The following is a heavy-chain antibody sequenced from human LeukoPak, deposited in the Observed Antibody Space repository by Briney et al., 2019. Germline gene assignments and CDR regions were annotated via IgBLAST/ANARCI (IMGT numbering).Heavy chain of an antibody. D-gene: IGHD3-3*02. V-gene: IGHV3-7*01. CDR2: IKQDGSEK. CDR3: ARVGFSDAFDI. CDR1: GITFSSYW. J-gene: IGHJ3*02. Sequence: GGSLRLSCAASGITFSSYWMSWVRQAPGKGLEWVANIKQDGSEKYYVDSVKGRFTISRDNAKNSLYLQMNSLRAEDTAVYYCARVGFSDAFDIWGQGTMVTVSS.